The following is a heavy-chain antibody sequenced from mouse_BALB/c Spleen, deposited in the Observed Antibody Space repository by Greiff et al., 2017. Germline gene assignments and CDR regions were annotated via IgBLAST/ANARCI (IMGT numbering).Heavy chain of an antibody. CDR3: TRRRGNYDV. CDR2: IYPGSGST. CDR1: GYTFTSYW. J-gene: IGHJ1*01. V-gene: IGHV1S22*01. Sequence: LQQPGSELVRPGASVKLSCTASGYTFTSYWMHWVKQRPGQGLEWIGNIYPGSGSTNYDEKFKSKATLTVDTSSSTAYMQLSSLTSEDSAVYYCTRRRGNYDVWGAGTTVTVSS.